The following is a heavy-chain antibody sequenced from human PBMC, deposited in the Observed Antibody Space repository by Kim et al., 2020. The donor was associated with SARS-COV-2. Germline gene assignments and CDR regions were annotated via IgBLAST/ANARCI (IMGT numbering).Heavy chain of an antibody. CDR1: GFAFSDYW. D-gene: IGHD5-12*01. J-gene: IGHJ3*02. Sequence: GGSLRLSCAASGFAFSDYWMAWVRQAPGRGPEWLTTINHDGSKEFYAGSVRGRFRISRVDSKNTLYLQMDSLRADDTAIYYCARSGYAGAFDIWGHGTMVTDSS. V-gene: IGHV3-7*03. CDR2: INHDGSKE. CDR3: ARSGYAGAFDI.